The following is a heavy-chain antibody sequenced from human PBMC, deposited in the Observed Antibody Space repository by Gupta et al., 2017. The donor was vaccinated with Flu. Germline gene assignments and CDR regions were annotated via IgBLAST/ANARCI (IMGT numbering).Heavy chain of an antibody. CDR3: AREGTIGGYYYYYYMDV. V-gene: IGHV3-33*01. Sequence: GKGLEWVAVIWYDGSNKYYADSVKGRFTISRDNSKNTLYLQMNSLRAEDTAVYYCAREGTIGGYYYYYYMDVWGKGTTVTVSS. CDR2: IWYDGSNK. D-gene: IGHD1-26*01. J-gene: IGHJ6*03.